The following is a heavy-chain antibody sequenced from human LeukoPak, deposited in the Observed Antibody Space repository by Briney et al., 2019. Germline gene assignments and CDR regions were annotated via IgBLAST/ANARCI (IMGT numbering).Heavy chain of an antibody. CDR2: IKQDGSEK. CDR3: AKDKRGYSYGPLDC. D-gene: IGHD5-18*01. Sequence: PGGSLRLSCAASGFTFSSYWMSWVRQAPGKGLEWVANIKQDGSEKYYVDSVKGRFTISRDNAKNSLYLQMNSLRAEDTAVYYCAKDKRGYSYGPLDCWGQGTLVTVSS. V-gene: IGHV3-7*01. CDR1: GFTFSSYW. J-gene: IGHJ4*02.